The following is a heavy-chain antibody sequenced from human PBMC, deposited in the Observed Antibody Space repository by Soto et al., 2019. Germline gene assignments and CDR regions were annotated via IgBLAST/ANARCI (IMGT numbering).Heavy chain of an antibody. D-gene: IGHD2-15*01. CDR2: MLYSGLT. V-gene: IGHV4-39*01. J-gene: IGHJ6*02. CDR3: APLSVSLSGPYGIHV. CDR1: GGSTSSDYY. Sequence: PSETLSLTCTVSGGSTSSDYYWAWIRQPPGKGLEWIGSMLYSGLTYYNPSLKSRVTLSVDTSKNQFSVRLNSVTASDTAVYYCAPLSVSLSGPYGIHVWGQGTTVTVSS.